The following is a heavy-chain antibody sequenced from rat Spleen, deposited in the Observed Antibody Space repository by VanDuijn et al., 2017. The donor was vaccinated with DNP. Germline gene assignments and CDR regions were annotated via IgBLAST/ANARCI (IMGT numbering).Heavy chain of an antibody. D-gene: IGHD2-7*01. V-gene: IGHV5-22*01. CDR3: ARLLAGRSYYFDY. J-gene: IGHJ2*01. CDR1: GFSFSNYY. Sequence: EVQLVESGGGLVEPGRSLKLSCAASGFSFSNYYMAWVRQAPKKGLKWVAYISHEGSSTYYGDSVKGRFTISRDNAKSTLYLQMNSLRSEDTATYYCARLLAGRSYYFDYWGQGVMVTVSS. CDR2: ISHEGSST.